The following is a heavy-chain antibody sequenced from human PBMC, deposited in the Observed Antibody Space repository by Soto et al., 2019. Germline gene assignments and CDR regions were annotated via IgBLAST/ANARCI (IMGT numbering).Heavy chain of an antibody. J-gene: IGHJ4*02. CDR3: ARGITMKLAVQGDAPDNYYFDS. Sequence: PSETLSLTCAVYGGSFSGYYWSWIRQPPGKGLEWIGEINHGGRTNENPSLKSRVTISVDTSKNRFSLKLRSVTAADTAVYYCARGITMKLAVQGDAPDNYYFDSWGQGSLVTVSS. CDR2: INHGGRT. V-gene: IGHV4-34*01. CDR1: GGSFSGYY. D-gene: IGHD3-22*01.